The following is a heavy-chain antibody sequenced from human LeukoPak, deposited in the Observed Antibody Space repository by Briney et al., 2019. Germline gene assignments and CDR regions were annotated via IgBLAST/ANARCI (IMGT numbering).Heavy chain of an antibody. CDR3: ARGSYYGGNSVSYYYYYMDV. J-gene: IGHJ6*03. CDR1: GGTFSGYA. CDR2: IIPIFGTA. D-gene: IGHD4-23*01. V-gene: IGHV1-69*05. Sequence: GASVKVSCKASGGTFSGYAISWVRQAPGQGLEWMGGIIPIFGTANYAQKFQGRVTITTDESTSTAYMELSSLRSEDTAVYYCARGSYYGGNSVSYYYYYMDVWGKGTTVTVSS.